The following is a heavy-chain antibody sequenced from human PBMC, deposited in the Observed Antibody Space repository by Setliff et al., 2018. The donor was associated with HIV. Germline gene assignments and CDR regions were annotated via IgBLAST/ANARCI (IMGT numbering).Heavy chain of an antibody. CDR2: IYYSGST. V-gene: IGHV4-59*01. J-gene: IGHJ4*02. D-gene: IGHD1-26*01. CDR1: GGSISSYY. CDR3: ASGSYFDF. Sequence: PSETLSLTCTVSGGSISSYYWSWIRQPPGKGLDWIGYIYYSGSTNYNPSLKSRVTISVDTSRNQFSLDLRSVSAADTAVYYCASGSYFDFWGQGTLGTVSS.